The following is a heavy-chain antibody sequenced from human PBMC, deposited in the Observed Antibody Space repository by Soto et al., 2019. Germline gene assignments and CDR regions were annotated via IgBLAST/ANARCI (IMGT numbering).Heavy chain of an antibody. Sequence: GGSLRLSCAASGFTFSITGMSWVRKVPGKGLEWVSTISDNASRKTYADSVRGRFTISRDNSKSTMYLQMDSLRAEDTALYYCAKEGHSSGIAGNFDVWGQGTTVTVSS. CDR3: AKEGHSSGIAGNFDV. J-gene: IGHJ3*01. CDR2: ISDNASRK. V-gene: IGHV3-23*01. CDR1: GFTFSITG. D-gene: IGHD6-19*01.